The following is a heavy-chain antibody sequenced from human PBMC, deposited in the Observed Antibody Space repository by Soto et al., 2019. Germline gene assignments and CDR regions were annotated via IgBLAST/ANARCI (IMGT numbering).Heavy chain of an antibody. CDR3: ARGCRPYSSSWEHYYYGMDV. CDR1: GGSISSGGYS. J-gene: IGHJ6*02. V-gene: IGHV4-30-2*01. D-gene: IGHD6-13*01. CDR2: IYHSGST. Sequence: SETLSLTCAVSGGSISSGGYSWSWIRQPPGKGLEWIGYIYHSGSTYYNPSLKSRVTISVDRSKNQFSLKLSSVTAADTAVYYCARGCRPYSSSWEHYYYGMDVWGQGTTVTVSS.